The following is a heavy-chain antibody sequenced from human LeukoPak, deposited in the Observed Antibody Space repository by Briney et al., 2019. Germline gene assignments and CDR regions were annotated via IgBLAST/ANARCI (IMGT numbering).Heavy chain of an antibody. CDR2: ISYDESNK. Sequence: GGSLRLSCAASGFTFSSYGMHWVRQAPGKGLEWVAVISYDESNKYYADSVKGRFTISRDNSKNTLYLQMNSLRAEDTAVYYCAKVGTTTSSVDYWGQGTLVTVSS. CDR1: GFTFSSYG. D-gene: IGHD4-17*01. V-gene: IGHV3-30*18. J-gene: IGHJ4*02. CDR3: AKVGTTTSSVDY.